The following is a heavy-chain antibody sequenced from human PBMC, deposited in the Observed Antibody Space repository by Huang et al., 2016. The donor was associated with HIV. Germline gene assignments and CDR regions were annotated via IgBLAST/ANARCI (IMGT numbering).Heavy chain of an antibody. CDR1: EYTLTELS. J-gene: IGHJ4*02. CDR3: ATGFDVFFDF. V-gene: IGHV1-24*01. D-gene: IGHD3-9*01. CDR2: CDPEIGET. Sequence: QVQLVQSRAEVKKPGASVKVSCKVSEYTLTELSLHWVRQPHGKGREWMGGCDPEIGETIYAQKFQGRVTMTEDTSTETAFMELSGLRPEDTAVYYCATGFDVFFDFWGQGTLVTVSS.